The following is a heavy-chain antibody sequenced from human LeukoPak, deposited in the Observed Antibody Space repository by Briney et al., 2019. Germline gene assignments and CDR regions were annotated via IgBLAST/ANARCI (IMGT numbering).Heavy chain of an antibody. CDR1: GLTFSNAW. CDR3: TTAYYDSSGYYNDY. V-gene: IGHV3-15*01. CDR2: IKSKTDGGTT. D-gene: IGHD3-22*01. J-gene: IGHJ4*02. Sequence: GGSFRLSCAASGLTFSNAWMSWVRKAPGKGLEWVGRIKSKTDGGTTDYAAPVKGRFTISRDDSKNTLYLQMNSLKTEDTAVYYCTTAYYDSSGYYNDYWGQGTLVTVSS.